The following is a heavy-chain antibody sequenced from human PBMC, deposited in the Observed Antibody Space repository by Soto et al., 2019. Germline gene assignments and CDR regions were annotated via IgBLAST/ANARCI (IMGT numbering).Heavy chain of an antibody. V-gene: IGHV4-30-4*01. D-gene: IGHD3-22*01. CDR1: GGSISSGDYY. J-gene: IGHJ3*02. CDR2: IYYSGST. CDR3: ARGDFYDTGAFDI. Sequence: PSETLSLTCTVSGGSISSGDYYWSWIRQPPGKGLEWIGYIYYSGSTYYNPSLKSRVTISVDTSKNQFSLKLSPVTAADTAVYYCARGDFYDTGAFDIWGQGTMVTVSS.